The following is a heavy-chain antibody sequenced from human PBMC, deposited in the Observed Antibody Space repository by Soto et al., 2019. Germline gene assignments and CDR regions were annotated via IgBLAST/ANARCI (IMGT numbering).Heavy chain of an antibody. Sequence: SQTLSLTCAISGDSVSSNSATLNWIRQSPSRGLEWLGRTYYRSKWYNDYAVSVKSRITINPDTSKNQFSLQLNSVTPEDTAVYYCARWGIQQGGFDYWGQGTLVTVSS. CDR1: GDSVSSNSAT. J-gene: IGHJ4*02. CDR2: TYYRSKWYN. V-gene: IGHV6-1*01. D-gene: IGHD7-27*01. CDR3: ARWGIQQGGFDY.